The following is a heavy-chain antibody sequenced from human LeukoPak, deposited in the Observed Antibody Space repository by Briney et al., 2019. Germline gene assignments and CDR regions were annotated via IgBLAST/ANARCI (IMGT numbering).Heavy chain of an antibody. CDR1: GYTFTNNY. Sequence: AASVKVSCKASGYTFTNNYLHWVRQAPGQGLEWMGMIYPRDGSTSYAQNFQGRVTVTRDTSTTTVHMELRGLRSEDTAVYYCARDQEGFDYWGQGTVATVSS. CDR3: ARDQEGFDY. J-gene: IGHJ4*02. V-gene: IGHV1-46*01. CDR2: IYPRDGST.